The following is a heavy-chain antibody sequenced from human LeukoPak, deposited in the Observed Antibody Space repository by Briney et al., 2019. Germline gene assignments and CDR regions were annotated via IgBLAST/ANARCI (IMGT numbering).Heavy chain of an antibody. CDR1: GGTFSSYA. V-gene: IGHV1-69*06. Sequence: GASVKVSCKASGGTFSSYAISWVRQAPGQGLEWMGGIIPIFGTANYAQKFQGRVTITADKSTSTAYTELSSLRSEDTAVYYCACHSSSWVHYYYYYYMDVWGKGTTVTVSS. CDR2: IIPIFGTA. CDR3: ACHSSSWVHYYYYYYMDV. D-gene: IGHD6-13*01. J-gene: IGHJ6*03.